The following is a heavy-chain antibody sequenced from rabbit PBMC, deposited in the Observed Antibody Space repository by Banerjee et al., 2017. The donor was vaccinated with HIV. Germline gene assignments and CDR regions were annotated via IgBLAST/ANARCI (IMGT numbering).Heavy chain of an antibody. D-gene: IGHD4-1*01. CDR2: IDAGSSGIT. V-gene: IGHV1S45*01. Sequence: QQQLEESGGDLVKPGASLTLTCTASGFDLSSSYWICWVRQAPGKGLEWIACIDAGSSGITLSVSWAKGRFTISKTSSTTVTLQMTSLTAADTATYFCARDLAGVTGWNFGLWGPGTLVTVS. CDR3: ARDLAGVTGWNFGL. J-gene: IGHJ4*01. CDR1: GFDLSSSYW.